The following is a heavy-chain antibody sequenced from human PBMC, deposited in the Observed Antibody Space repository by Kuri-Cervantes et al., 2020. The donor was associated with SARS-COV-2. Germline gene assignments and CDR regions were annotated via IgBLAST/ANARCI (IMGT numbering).Heavy chain of an antibody. CDR3: ARGMVRGIIQYYYYAMDV. Sequence: ASVKVSCKASGYTFSSYYMYWVRQAPGQGLEWMGWINPNSGGTNYAQNFQGWVTMTRDTSISTAYMELSRPRSDDTAVYYCARGMVRGIIQYYYYAMDVWGQGTMVTVSS. D-gene: IGHD3-10*01. CDR1: GYTFSSYY. J-gene: IGHJ6*02. V-gene: IGHV1-2*04. CDR2: INPNSGGT.